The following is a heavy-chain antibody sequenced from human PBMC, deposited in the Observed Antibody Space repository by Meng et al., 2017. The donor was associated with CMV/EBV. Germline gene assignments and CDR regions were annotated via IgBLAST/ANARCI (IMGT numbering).Heavy chain of an antibody. D-gene: IGHD2-2*01. Sequence: SVKVSCKASGGTFSSYAISWVRQAPGQGLEWMGGIIPILDIANYAQKFQGRVTITADKSTSTAYMDLGSLRSEDTALYYCARIPVNCTSTSCYEGYYYYYGAMDVWGQGTTVTVSS. J-gene: IGHJ6*02. CDR1: GGTFSSYA. CDR2: IIPILDIA. V-gene: IGHV1-69*10. CDR3: ARIPVNCTSTSCYEGYYYYYGAMDV.